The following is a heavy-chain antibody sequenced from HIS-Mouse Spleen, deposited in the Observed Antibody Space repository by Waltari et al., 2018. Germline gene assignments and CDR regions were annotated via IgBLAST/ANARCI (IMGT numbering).Heavy chain of an antibody. V-gene: IGHV4-39*07. CDR2: IYYSGST. Sequence: QLQLQESVPGLVKPSETLSLTCTVSGGSISSSSYYWGWIRQPPGKGLEWIGSIYYSGSTYYNPSLKGRVTISVDTSKNQFSLKLSSVTAADTAVYYCAREIPYSSSWYDWYFDLWGRGTLVTVSS. CDR1: GGSISSSSYY. J-gene: IGHJ2*01. CDR3: AREIPYSSSWYDWYFDL. D-gene: IGHD6-13*01.